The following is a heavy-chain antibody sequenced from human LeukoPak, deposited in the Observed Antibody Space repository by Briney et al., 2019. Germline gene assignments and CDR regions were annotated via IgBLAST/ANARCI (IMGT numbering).Heavy chain of an antibody. D-gene: IGHD1-26*01. CDR2: ISYDGNKK. CDR3: ARDRELSGYHYYYCMDV. CDR1: GFTFSNYA. Sequence: GGSLRLSCEASGFTFSNYAMYWARQAPGKGLEWVAVISYDGNKKYYADSVKGRFTISRDNSKSTLYLQMNSLRPDDTSVYYCARDRELSGYHYYYCMDVWGKGTTVTVSS. V-gene: IGHV3-30*04. J-gene: IGHJ6*03.